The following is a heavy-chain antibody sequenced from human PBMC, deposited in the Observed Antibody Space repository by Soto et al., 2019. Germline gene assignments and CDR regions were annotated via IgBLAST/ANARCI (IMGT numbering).Heavy chain of an antibody. Sequence: GGSLRLSCAASGFTVSSNYMSWVRQAPGKGLEWVSVIYSGGSTYYADSVKGRFAISRDNSKNTLYLQMNSLRAEDTAVYYCASGGYGDYEDYWGQGTLVTVSS. CDR2: IYSGGST. D-gene: IGHD4-17*01. CDR1: GFTVSSNY. CDR3: ASGGYGDYEDY. J-gene: IGHJ4*02. V-gene: IGHV3-66*01.